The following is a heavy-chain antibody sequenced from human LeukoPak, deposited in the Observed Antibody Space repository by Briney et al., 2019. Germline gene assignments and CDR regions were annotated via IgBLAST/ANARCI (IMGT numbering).Heavy chain of an antibody. J-gene: IGHJ4*02. Sequence: ASVKVSCTVSGYTLTELSMHWVRQAPGKGLEWMGGFDPEDGETIYAQKFQGRVTMTEDTSTDTAYMELSSLRSEDTAVYYCATGGWELRQSVLHWGQGTLVTVSS. CDR1: GYTLTELS. CDR2: FDPEDGET. CDR3: ATGGWELRQSVLH. V-gene: IGHV1-24*01. D-gene: IGHD1-26*01.